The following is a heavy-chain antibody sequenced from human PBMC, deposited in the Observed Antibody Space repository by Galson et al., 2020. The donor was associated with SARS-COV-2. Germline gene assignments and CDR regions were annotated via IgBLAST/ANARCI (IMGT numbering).Heavy chain of an antibody. CDR1: GGSFSGYY. V-gene: IGHV4-34*01. J-gene: IGHJ6*03. CDR3: ARGLREVNMILVVLGYXXXXDV. Sequence: SQTLSLTCAVYGGSFSGYYWSWIRQPPGKGLEWIGEINHSGSTKYNPSLKNRVTISRDTSKNQFSLKLSSFSAADPAVYYYARGLREVNMILVVLGYXXXXDVWGKGTTVTISS. CDR2: INHSGST. D-gene: IGHD3-22*01.